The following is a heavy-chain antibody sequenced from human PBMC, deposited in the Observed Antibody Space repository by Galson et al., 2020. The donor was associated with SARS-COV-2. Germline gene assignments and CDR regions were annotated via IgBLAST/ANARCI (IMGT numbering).Heavy chain of an antibody. CDR1: GGTFSSYA. J-gene: IGHJ5*02. D-gene: IGHD6-13*01. CDR3: AREPWGLYSSSWYLGFDP. Sequence: SVKVSCKASGGTFSSYAISWVRQAPGQGLEWMGGIIPILGIANYAQKFQGRVTITADKSTSTAYMELSSLRSEDTAVYYCAREPWGLYSSSWYLGFDPWGQGTLVTVSS. V-gene: IGHV1-69*10. CDR2: IIPILGIA.